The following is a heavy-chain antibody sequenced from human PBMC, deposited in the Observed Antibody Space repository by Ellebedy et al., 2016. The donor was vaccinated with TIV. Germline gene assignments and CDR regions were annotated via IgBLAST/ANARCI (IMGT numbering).Heavy chain of an antibody. D-gene: IGHD5-18*01. J-gene: IGHJ4*02. CDR3: VRDYSFGYGPPFDY. CDR1: GFTFSNYW. Sequence: GGSLRLXXAASGFTFSNYWMHWVRQAPGKGLVWVSRIKYDGSSIDYADSVKGRFTISRDNAKNTLSLQMDSLRADDTAVYYCVRDYSFGYGPPFDYWGQGTLVTVSS. V-gene: IGHV3-74*01. CDR2: IKYDGSSI.